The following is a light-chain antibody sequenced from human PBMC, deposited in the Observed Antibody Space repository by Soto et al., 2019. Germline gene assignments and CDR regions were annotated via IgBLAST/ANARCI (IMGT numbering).Light chain of an antibody. CDR2: KAS. CDR1: QSISSW. J-gene: IGKJ2*01. CDR3: QQYNSYST. Sequence: DIQMTQSPSTLSASVGDRVTITCRASQSISSWLAWYQQKPGKAPKLLIYKASSLESGVPSRFSGSGSGTEFTLTSSSLQPDAFATYYCQQYNSYSTFGQGTKLEIK. V-gene: IGKV1-5*03.